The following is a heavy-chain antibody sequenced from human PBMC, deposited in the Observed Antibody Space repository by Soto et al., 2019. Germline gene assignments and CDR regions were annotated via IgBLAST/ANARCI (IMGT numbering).Heavy chain of an antibody. CDR1: GYSFTSYW. Sequence: GEYLKISCNGSGYSFTSYWISWVRQMPGKGLEWMGRIDPSDSYTNYSPSFQGHVTISADKSISTAYLQWSSLKASDTAMYYCASRGGTIEASSVLHYYYYGMDVWGQGTMVTVSS. J-gene: IGHJ6*02. D-gene: IGHD6-6*01. CDR2: IDPSDSYT. CDR3: ASRGGTIEASSVLHYYYYGMDV. V-gene: IGHV5-10-1*01.